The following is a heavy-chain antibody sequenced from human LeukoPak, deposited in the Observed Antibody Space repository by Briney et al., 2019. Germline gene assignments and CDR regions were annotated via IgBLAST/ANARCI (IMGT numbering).Heavy chain of an antibody. CDR3: ASVNYYDSSGFFDY. CDR1: GGSISSSSYY. D-gene: IGHD3-22*01. J-gene: IGHJ4*02. V-gene: IGHV4-39*07. Sequence: PSETLSLTCTVSGGSISSSSYYWGWIRQPPGKGLEWIGSIYYSGSTYYNPSLKSRVTISVDTSKNQFSLKLSSVTAADTAVYYCASVNYYDSSGFFDYWGQGTLVTVSS. CDR2: IYYSGST.